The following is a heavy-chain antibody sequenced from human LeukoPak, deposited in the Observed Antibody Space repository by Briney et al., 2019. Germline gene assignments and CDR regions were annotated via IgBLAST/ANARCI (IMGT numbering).Heavy chain of an antibody. CDR2: IYYSGST. CDR1: GGSISSGVYY. Sequence: SETLSLTCTFSGGSISSGVYYWSWIRQHPGKGLEWIGYIYYSGSTYYNPSLKSRVTISVDTSKNQFSLKLSSVTAADTAVYDCARRGAAAGYFDYWGQGTLVTVSS. D-gene: IGHD6-13*01. J-gene: IGHJ4*02. CDR3: ARRGAAAGYFDY. V-gene: IGHV4-31*03.